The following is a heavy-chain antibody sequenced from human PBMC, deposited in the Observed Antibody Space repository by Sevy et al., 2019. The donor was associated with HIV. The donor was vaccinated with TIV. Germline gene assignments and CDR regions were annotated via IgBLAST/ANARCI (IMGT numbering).Heavy chain of an antibody. CDR1: GGSFSGYY. V-gene: IGHV4-34*01. J-gene: IGHJ4*02. Sequence: SETLSLTCAVYGGSFSGYYWSWIRQPPGKGLEWIGEINHSGSTNYNPSLKSRVTISVDTSKNQFSLKLSSVTAADTAVYYCAGFDYGGNPGFFDYWGQGTLVTGSS. CDR2: INHSGST. D-gene: IGHD4-17*01. CDR3: AGFDYGGNPGFFDY.